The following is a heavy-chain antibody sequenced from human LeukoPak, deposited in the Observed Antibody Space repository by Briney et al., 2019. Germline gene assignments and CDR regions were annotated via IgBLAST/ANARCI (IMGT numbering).Heavy chain of an antibody. CDR2: INHSGST. V-gene: IGHV4-34*01. CDR1: GGSFSGYY. Sequence: PSETLSLTCAVYGGSFSGYYWSWIRQPPGKGLEWIGEINHSGSTNYNPSLKSRVTISVDTSKNQFSLKLSSVTAADAAVYYCARGLGGYYDSSGYYYSLYYWGQGTLVTVSS. CDR3: ARGLGGYYDSSGYYYSLYY. J-gene: IGHJ4*02. D-gene: IGHD3-22*01.